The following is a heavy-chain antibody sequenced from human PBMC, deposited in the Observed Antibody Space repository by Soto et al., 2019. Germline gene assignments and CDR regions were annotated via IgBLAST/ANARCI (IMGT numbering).Heavy chain of an antibody. CDR2: IYNSGST. CDR1: GFSLSTSGVG. V-gene: IGHV4-30-4*08. CDR3: ARDGTRGQNWFDP. J-gene: IGHJ5*02. Sequence: GSGPTLVNPTQTLTLTCTFSGFSLSTSGVGVGWIRQPPGKGLEWIGYIYNSGSTYYNPSLKSRVTISVDTSKNQFSLKLSSVTAADTAVYYCARDGTRGQNWFDPWGQGTLVNVSS. D-gene: IGHD1-26*01.